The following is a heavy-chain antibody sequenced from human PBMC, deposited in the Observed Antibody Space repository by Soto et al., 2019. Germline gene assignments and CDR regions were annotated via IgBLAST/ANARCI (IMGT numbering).Heavy chain of an antibody. Sequence: GGSLRLSCAASLFSVTSNYMTWVRQAPWKGLECVSIIYTDGRKNYADSVRGRFTISRDNSKNTVHLQMNSLRVEDTAMYYCARCGLRFLEWSSTAYYSYGVDLWGQGMTVTVS. J-gene: IGHJ6*02. CDR2: IYTDGRK. D-gene: IGHD3-3*01. CDR1: LFSVTSNY. V-gene: IGHV3-53*01. CDR3: ARCGLRFLEWSSTAYYSYGVDL.